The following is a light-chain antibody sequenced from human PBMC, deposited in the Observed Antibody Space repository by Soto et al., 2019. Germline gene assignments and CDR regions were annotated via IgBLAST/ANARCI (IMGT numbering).Light chain of an antibody. CDR1: SSDVGDYNY. V-gene: IGLV2-14*01. CDR3: SSYISTNTRVV. J-gene: IGLJ2*01. Sequence: QSALTQPASVSGSPGQSITISCTGTSSDVGDYNYVSWYQLHPGKAPKLMIYEVSNRPSGVSNRFSGSKSGNTASLTISGLQAEDEADYSCSSYISTNTRVVFGGGTKLTVL. CDR2: EVS.